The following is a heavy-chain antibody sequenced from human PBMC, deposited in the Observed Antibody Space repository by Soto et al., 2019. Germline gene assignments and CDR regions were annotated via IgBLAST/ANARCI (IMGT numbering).Heavy chain of an antibody. CDR1: GFTFSSYG. Sequence: GSLRLSCAASGFTFSSYGMHWVRQAPGKGLEWVAVISYDGSNKYYADSVKGRFTISRDNSKNTLYLQMNSLRAEDTAVYYCAKDRRITIFGVPHSWGQGTLVTVSS. CDR2: ISYDGSNK. V-gene: IGHV3-30*18. CDR3: AKDRRITIFGVPHS. J-gene: IGHJ4*02. D-gene: IGHD3-3*01.